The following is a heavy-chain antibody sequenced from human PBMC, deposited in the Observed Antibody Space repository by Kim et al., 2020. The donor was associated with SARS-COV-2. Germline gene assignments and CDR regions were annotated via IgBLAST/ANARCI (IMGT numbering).Heavy chain of an antibody. CDR3: ARGLMGLDV. Sequence: GSLRLSCAASKFIVSKNYMTWVRQAPGKGLECVAVIYSDGSTSYADSVKGRFTISRHNSKNTLYLQMNSLRPEDTAVYYCARGLMGLDVWGQGTTVTVSS. J-gene: IGHJ6*02. V-gene: IGHV3-53*04. CDR1: KFIVSKNY. D-gene: IGHD3-16*01. CDR2: IYSDGST.